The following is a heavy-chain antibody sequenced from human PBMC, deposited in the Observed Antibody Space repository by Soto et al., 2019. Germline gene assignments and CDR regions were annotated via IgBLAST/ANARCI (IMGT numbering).Heavy chain of an antibody. V-gene: IGHV4-39*01. D-gene: IGHD4-17*01. CDR3: AKPRYGDYPIFSFDY. Sequence: QLQLQESGPGLVKPSETLSLTCTVSGGSISTSSYYWGWIRQPPGKGLEWIGTIYYSGSTYYNPSLKSRVTISVDTSKNQFSLKLSSVPAADTAVYYCAKPRYGDYPIFSFDYWGQGPLVTVSS. CDR2: IYYSGST. J-gene: IGHJ4*02. CDR1: GGSISTSSYY.